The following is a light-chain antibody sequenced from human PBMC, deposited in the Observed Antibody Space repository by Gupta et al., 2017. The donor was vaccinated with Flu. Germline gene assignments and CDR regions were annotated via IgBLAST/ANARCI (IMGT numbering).Light chain of an antibody. CDR2: SAS. CDR3: QQSFVTLFT. V-gene: IGKV1-39*01. CDR1: RSIGTY. Sequence: DIQLTQSPSSLSASIGDRVTITCRASRSIGTYLNWYQHKPGKAPQLLIYSASTLQSAVPSRFSGSGSGTDFTLSIASLQPEDSATYYCQQSFVTLFTFGRGTKLDIK. J-gene: IGKJ2*01.